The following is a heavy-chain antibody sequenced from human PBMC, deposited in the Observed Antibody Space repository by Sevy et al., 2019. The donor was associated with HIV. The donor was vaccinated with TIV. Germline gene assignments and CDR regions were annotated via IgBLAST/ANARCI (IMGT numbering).Heavy chain of an antibody. CDR1: GISVSSNY. Sequence: GGSLRLSCAASGISVSSNYMSWVRQAPGKGLEWVSVIYSGGSTYYADSVKGRFTISRDNSKNTLYLQMNSLRAEDTAVYYCVRGFYYYGMDVWGQGTTVTVSS. CDR2: IYSGGST. J-gene: IGHJ6*02. V-gene: IGHV3-53*01. CDR3: VRGFYYYGMDV.